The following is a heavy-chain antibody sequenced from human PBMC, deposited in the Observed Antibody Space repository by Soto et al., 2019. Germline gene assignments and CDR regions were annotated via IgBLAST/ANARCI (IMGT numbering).Heavy chain of an antibody. CDR1: GGSVSSSGNY. D-gene: IGHD2-15*01. J-gene: IGHJ4*02. Sequence: QLQLQESGPGLVKPSETLSLTCTVSGGSVSSSGNYWGWIRQPPGKGLEWIGSIYYSGSTYYNPSPKSRVXXSXDXXKNQFSLKLSSVTAADTAVYYCARHYAVVLYHFDYWGQGTLVTVSS. CDR3: ARHYAVVLYHFDY. V-gene: IGHV4-39*01. CDR2: IYYSGST.